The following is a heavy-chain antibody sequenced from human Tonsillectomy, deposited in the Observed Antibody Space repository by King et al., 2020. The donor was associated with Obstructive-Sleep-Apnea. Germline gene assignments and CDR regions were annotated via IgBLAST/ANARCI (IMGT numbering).Heavy chain of an antibody. V-gene: IGHV4-39*01. CDR1: GGSISSSSYY. D-gene: IGHD3-10*01. J-gene: IGHJ4*02. CDR3: ARQHYYGSGSYYNVPLEIDY. Sequence: QLQESGPGLVKPSETLSLTCTVSGGSISSSSYYWGWIRQPPGKGLEWIGSIYYSGSTYYNPSLRSRVTISVDTSKNQFSLKLSSVTSADTAVYYCARQHYYGSGSYYNVPLEIDYWGQGTLVTVSS. CDR2: IYYSGST.